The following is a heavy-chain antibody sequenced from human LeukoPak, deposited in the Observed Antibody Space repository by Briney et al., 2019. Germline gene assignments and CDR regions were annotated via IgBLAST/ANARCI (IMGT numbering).Heavy chain of an antibody. CDR2: ISGDGRAT. J-gene: IGHJ6*02. D-gene: IGHD4-17*01. V-gene: IGHV3-74*01. Sequence: GGSMRLSCAASGFIFTDYWMHWVRQGPGKELVWVARISGDGRATTYADSVKGRFTISRDNSKNTLYLQMNSLRAEDTAVYYCARTFQAPSYGDSDSRTKYPYSMDVWGQGTMVAVSS. CDR1: GFIFTDYW. CDR3: ARTFQAPSYGDSDSRTKYPYSMDV.